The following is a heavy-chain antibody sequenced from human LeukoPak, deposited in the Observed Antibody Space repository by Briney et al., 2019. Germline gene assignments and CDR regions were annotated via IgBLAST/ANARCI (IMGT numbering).Heavy chain of an antibody. Sequence: SETLSLTCAVHGGSFSAYYWSWIRQPPGKGLEWIGQINHSGSTNYNTSLKSRVTISIDTSKNQFSLEMSSVTAADTAVYYCARGRGARSSRWYNWFDPWGQGTLVTVSS. J-gene: IGHJ5*02. D-gene: IGHD6-13*01. CDR3: ARGRGARSSRWYNWFDP. CDR1: GGSFSAYY. V-gene: IGHV4-34*01. CDR2: INHSGST.